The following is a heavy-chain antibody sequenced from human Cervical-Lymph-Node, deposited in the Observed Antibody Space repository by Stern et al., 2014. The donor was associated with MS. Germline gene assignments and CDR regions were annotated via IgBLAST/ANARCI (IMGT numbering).Heavy chain of an antibody. CDR1: GFTFDDYA. D-gene: IGHD4-17*01. V-gene: IGHV3-9*01. CDR2: ISWDSGNL. CDR3: ARDSPPYGLFDY. J-gene: IGHJ4*02. Sequence: QLVQSGGGLAQPGRSLRLSCAASGFTFDDYAMHWVRPAPGKGLEWVSGISWDSGNLAYADYVKGRFNISRQNGRNSVYLQMNSLRPEDTACHYCARDSPPYGLFDYWGQGTLVTVSS.